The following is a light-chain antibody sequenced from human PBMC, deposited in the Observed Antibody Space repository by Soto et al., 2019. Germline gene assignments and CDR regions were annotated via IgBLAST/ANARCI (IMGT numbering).Light chain of an antibody. J-gene: IGKJ5*01. CDR1: QTVGTTY. CDR3: QQYGSSPLA. V-gene: IGKV3-20*01. CDR2: GAS. Sequence: EVVLAQSPGTLSLSPGERATLSCRASQTVGTTYLAWYQHKPGQAPRLLIYGASTRATGIPDRFSGSRSGTDFTLTISRLEPEDFAVYYCQQYGSSPLAFGQGTRLEI.